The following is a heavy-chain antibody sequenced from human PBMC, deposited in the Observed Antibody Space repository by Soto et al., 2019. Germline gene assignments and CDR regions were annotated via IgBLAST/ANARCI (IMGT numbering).Heavy chain of an antibody. CDR3: AKEPLSGSYYLIPHYFDY. J-gene: IGHJ4*02. V-gene: IGHV3-23*01. D-gene: IGHD3-10*01. CDR1: GFTFSSYA. Sequence: EVQLLESGGGLVQPGGSLRLSCAASGFTFSSYAMSWVRQAPGKGLEWVSAISGSGGSTYYADSVKGRFTISRDTSKHTLYLQLNSLRAEDTAVYYCAKEPLSGSYYLIPHYFDYWGQGTLVTVSS. CDR2: ISGSGGST.